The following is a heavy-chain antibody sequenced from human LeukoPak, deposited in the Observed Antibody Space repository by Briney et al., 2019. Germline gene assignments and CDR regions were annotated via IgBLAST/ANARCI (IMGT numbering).Heavy chain of an antibody. D-gene: IGHD2-2*01. CDR3: AREGVHCSSTSCYLTSFDY. J-gene: IGHJ4*02. CDR1: GFTFSSYA. Sequence: GGSLRLSCAASGFTFSSYAMHWVRQAPGKGLEWVAVISYDGSNKYYADSAKGRFTISRDNSKNTLYLQMNSLRAEDTAAYYCAREGVHCSSTSCYLTSFDYWGQGTLVTVSS. CDR2: ISYDGSNK. V-gene: IGHV3-30-3*01.